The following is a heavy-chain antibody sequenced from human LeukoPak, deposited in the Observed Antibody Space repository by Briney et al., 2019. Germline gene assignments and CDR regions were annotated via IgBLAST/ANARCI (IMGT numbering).Heavy chain of an antibody. J-gene: IGHJ6*02. V-gene: IGHV3-23*01. CDR2: ISGSGGST. D-gene: IGHD3-22*01. Sequence: GGSLRLSCVASGFTFSSYAMSWVRQAPGKGLEWVSAISGSGGSTYYADSVKDRFTISRDNSKNTLYLQMNSLRAEDTAVYYCARAYDSSGYYYEDYYYGMDVWGQGTTVTVSS. CDR1: GFTFSSYA. CDR3: ARAYDSSGYYYEDYYYGMDV.